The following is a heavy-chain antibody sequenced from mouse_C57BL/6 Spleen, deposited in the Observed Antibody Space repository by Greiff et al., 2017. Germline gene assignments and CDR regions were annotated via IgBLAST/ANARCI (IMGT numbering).Heavy chain of an antibody. CDR1: GYTFTSYW. CDR3: ARHGSGYFDV. D-gene: IGHD1-1*01. CDR2: IDPSDSYT. Sequence: QVQLQQPGAELVMPGASVKLSCKASGYTFTSYWMHWVKQRPGQGLEWIGEIDPSDSYTNYNQKFKGKSTLTVDKSSRTAYMQLSSQTSEDSAVYYWARHGSGYFDVWGTGTTVTVSS. V-gene: IGHV1-69*01. J-gene: IGHJ1*03.